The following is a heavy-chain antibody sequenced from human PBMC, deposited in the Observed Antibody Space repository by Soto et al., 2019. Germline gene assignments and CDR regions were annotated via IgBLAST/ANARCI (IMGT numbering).Heavy chain of an antibody. Sequence: SQTLSLTCAISGDSVSSNSAAWNWIRQSPSRGLEWLGRTYYRSKWYNDYAVSVKSRITINPDTSKNQFSLQLNSVTPEDTAVYYCARVGSGQWLVTASAFDYWGQGTLVTVST. CDR2: TYYRSKWYN. J-gene: IGHJ4*02. V-gene: IGHV6-1*01. CDR1: GDSVSSNSAA. CDR3: ARVGSGQWLVTASAFDY. D-gene: IGHD6-19*01.